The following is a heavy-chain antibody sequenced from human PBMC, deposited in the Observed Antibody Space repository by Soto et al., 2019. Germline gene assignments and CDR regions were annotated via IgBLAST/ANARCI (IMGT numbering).Heavy chain of an antibody. Sequence: QLGGPLRLSCAASGFTFDDYAMHWVRQAPGKGLEWVSLISWDGGSTYYADSVKGRFTISRDNSKNSLYLQMNSLRAEDTALYYCAKDQTATNPYYYGMDVWGQGTTVTVSS. D-gene: IGHD5-18*01. V-gene: IGHV3-43D*04. CDR3: AKDQTATNPYYYGMDV. CDR1: GFTFDDYA. CDR2: ISWDGGST. J-gene: IGHJ6*02.